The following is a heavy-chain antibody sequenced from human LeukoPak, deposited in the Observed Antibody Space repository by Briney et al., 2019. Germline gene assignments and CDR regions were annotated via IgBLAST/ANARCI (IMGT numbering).Heavy chain of an antibody. CDR2: IYYSGST. CDR1: GGSISSYY. V-gene: IGHV4-59*01. J-gene: IGHJ4*02. Sequence: SETLSLTCTASGGSISSYYWSWIRQPPGKGLEWIGYIYYSGSTNYNPSLKSRVTISVDTSKNQFSLKLSSVTAADTAVYYCARDQGGSLDYWGRGTLVTVSS. D-gene: IGHD1-26*01. CDR3: ARDQGGSLDY.